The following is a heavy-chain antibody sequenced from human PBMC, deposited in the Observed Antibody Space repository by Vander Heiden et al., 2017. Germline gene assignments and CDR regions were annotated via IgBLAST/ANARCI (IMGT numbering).Heavy chain of an antibody. J-gene: IGHJ6*01. CDR2: ISWNSGSI. CDR3: AKDIAPGDDLAGVDV. CDR1: GFPFDVYA. V-gene: IGHV3-9*01. D-gene: IGHD3-3*01. Sequence: EVQLVESGGGLVQPGRSLRLSCAASGFPFDVYAMHWVRQAPGKGLELVSGISWNSGSIAYADAGMGRFTISRDNARNSLYPQMNSMREEDTALYYCAKDIAPGDDLAGVDVWGRG.